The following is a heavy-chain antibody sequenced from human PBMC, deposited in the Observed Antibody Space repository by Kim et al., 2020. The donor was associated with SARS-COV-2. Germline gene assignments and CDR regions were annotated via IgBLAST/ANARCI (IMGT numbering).Heavy chain of an antibody. D-gene: IGHD4-17*01. Sequence: EDSVKCRFTIPRHNAKNTLYLQLTSLRTEDTAVYYCARASSSTVNLVDYWGQGTLVTVSS. CDR3: ARASSSTVNLVDY. J-gene: IGHJ4*02. V-gene: IGHV3-33*01.